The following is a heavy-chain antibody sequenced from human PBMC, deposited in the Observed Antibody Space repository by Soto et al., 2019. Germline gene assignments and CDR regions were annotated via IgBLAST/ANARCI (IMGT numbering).Heavy chain of an antibody. CDR3: ARAGDYGDYGVDY. Sequence: QVQLQESGPGLLKPSQTLSLTCTVSGGSISSGGYYWSWLRQHPGKGLEWIGNIYYSGSTYYNPSLKSRVTISVDTSKNQFSMKLSSVTAADTAVYYCARAGDYGDYGVDYWGQGTLVTVSS. D-gene: IGHD4-17*01. V-gene: IGHV4-31*03. J-gene: IGHJ4*02. CDR1: GGSISSGGYY. CDR2: IYYSGST.